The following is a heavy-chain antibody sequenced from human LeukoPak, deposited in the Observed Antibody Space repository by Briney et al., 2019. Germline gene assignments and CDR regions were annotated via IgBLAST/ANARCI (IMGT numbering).Heavy chain of an antibody. CDR2: ISGSGGST. J-gene: IGHJ4*02. V-gene: IGHV3-23*01. D-gene: IGHD3-10*01. CDR3: AKGLFLLWFGDLGDY. Sequence: GGSLSLSCAASGFTFSSYAMSWVRQAPGKGLEWVSAISGSGGSTYYADSVKGRFTISRDNSKNTLYLQMNSLRAEDTAVYYCAKGLFLLWFGDLGDYWGQGTLVTVPS. CDR1: GFTFSSYA.